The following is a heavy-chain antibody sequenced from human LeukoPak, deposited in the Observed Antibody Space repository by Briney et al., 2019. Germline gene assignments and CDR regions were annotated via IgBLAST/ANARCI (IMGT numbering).Heavy chain of an antibody. CDR3: ARSGTAAGRRDY. V-gene: IGHV4-59*01. Sequence: SETLSLTCTVSGASISNYCWTWIRQPPGKGLEWIGYIYSSGSTNYNPSLKSRVTMSVDTSKNQFSLNLSSVTPADTAVYYCARSGTAAGRRDYWGQGTLVTVSS. D-gene: IGHD6-13*01. CDR1: GASISNYC. J-gene: IGHJ4*02. CDR2: IYSSGST.